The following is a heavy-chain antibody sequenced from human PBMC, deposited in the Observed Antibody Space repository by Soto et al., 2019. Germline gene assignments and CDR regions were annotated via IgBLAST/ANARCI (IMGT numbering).Heavy chain of an antibody. D-gene: IGHD3-22*01. V-gene: IGHV1-69*12. CDR1: GGTFDNYA. CDR2: IIPMLDSA. CDR3: ARTYHYDRGGKTYFYYGMDV. J-gene: IGHJ6*02. Sequence: QVQLVQSGAEVKKPGSSVKVSCKASGGTFDNYAITWVRQAPGQGLEWMAGIIPMLDSANYAEKFQDRVTLAADESTRTAYLEVSSLRSEETAVYYCARTYHYDRGGKTYFYYGMDVWGQGTTVTVSS.